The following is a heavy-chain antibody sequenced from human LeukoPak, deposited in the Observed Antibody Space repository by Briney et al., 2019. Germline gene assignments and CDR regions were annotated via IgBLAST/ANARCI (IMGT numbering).Heavy chain of an antibody. CDR1: GFTFSSYG. Sequence: GGSLRLSCAASGFTFSSYGMHWVRQAPGKGLEWVAVTWYDGSNKYYADSVKGRFTISRDNSKNTLYLQMNSLRAEDTAVYYCARDRVRWDYYDSSGYYHEGVDYWGQGTLVTVSS. CDR3: ARDRVRWDYYDSSGYYHEGVDY. CDR2: TWYDGSNK. J-gene: IGHJ4*02. V-gene: IGHV3-33*01. D-gene: IGHD3-22*01.